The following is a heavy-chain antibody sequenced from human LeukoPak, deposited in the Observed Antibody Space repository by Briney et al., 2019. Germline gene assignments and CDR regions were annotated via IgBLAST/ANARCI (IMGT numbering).Heavy chain of an antibody. Sequence: PGGSLRLSCAASGFTFSSYGMHWVRQAPGKGLEWVAFIRYDGSNKYYADSVKGRFTISRDNAKNSLYLQMNSLRAEDTAVYYCARVAVTAFDYWGQGTLVTVSS. CDR3: ARVAVTAFDY. CDR1: GFTFSSYG. V-gene: IGHV3-30*02. J-gene: IGHJ4*02. CDR2: IRYDGSNK. D-gene: IGHD2-21*02.